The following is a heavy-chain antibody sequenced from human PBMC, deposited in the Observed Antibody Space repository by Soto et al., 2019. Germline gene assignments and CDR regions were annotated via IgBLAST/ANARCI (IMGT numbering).Heavy chain of an antibody. CDR2: IKQDGREK. CDR3: ARGWRKGGYFDY. Sequence: EVQLVESGGGLVQRGGALRLSCAASGFTFSSYWMSWVRQAPGKGLEWVANIKQDGREKYYVESVKGRFTISRDNAKHPLYLQMNSLRAEDTAVYYCARGWRKGGYFDYWGQGTLVTVSS. J-gene: IGHJ4*02. V-gene: IGHV3-7*03. D-gene: IGHD3-3*01. CDR1: GFTFSSYW.